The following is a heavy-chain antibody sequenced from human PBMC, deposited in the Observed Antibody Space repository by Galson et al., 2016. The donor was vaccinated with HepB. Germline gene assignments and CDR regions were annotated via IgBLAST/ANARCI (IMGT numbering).Heavy chain of an antibody. Sequence: SETLSLTCTVSGGSINTPIYHWAWIRQPPGKGLEWIGSISYSGSTYYNPSLKSRVTISVDTSKNHPSLKLSSVTAADTALYYCARRVDTTMASYYFDHWGQGTLVTVSS. D-gene: IGHD5-18*01. CDR1: GGSINTPIYH. V-gene: IGHV4-39*02. CDR3: ARRVDTTMASYYFDH. J-gene: IGHJ4*02. CDR2: ISYSGST.